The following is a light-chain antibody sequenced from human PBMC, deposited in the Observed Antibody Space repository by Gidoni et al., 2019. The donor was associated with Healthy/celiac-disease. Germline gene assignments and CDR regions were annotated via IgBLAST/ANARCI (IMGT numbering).Light chain of an antibody. V-gene: IGKV2-28*01. Sequence: DIVMTQSPLSLPVTPGEPASISCRSSQSLLQSNGYNYLDWYLQKPGQDPQLLIYLGSNRASGVPDRFSGSGSGTDFTLKISRVEAEDVGVYYCMQALQTPLTFGPGTKVDIK. CDR1: QSLLQSNGYNY. CDR3: MQALQTPLT. CDR2: LGS. J-gene: IGKJ3*01.